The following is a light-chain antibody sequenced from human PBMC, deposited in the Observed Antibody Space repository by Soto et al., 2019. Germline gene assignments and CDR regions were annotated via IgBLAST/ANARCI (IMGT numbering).Light chain of an antibody. V-gene: IGKV3-20*01. J-gene: IGKJ4*01. Sequence: EIVVTQSPGTLSLSAGERATLSCRASQRVTSSNLAWYQQTTGQAPRILIHGASTRATGIPDRFTGGGSGTDCTLTVTRLEPEDSEVYYCQQYESSPLTFGGGTKVDIK. CDR2: GAS. CDR3: QQYESSPLT. CDR1: QRVTSSN.